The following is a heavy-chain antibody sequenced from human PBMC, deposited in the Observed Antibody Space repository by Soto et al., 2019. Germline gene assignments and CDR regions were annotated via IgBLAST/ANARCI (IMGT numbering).Heavy chain of an antibody. Sequence: QVQLQESGPGLVKPSETLSLTCTVSGVSIRNFYWTWLRQPPGRGLEWIGYLYYSESTNYNPSLKSRVTMSIDTSRNQFSLKLTSMTASDTAVYYCASSRSTWYQFDSWGQGTLVTVSS. CDR3: ASSRSTWYQFDS. CDR2: LYYSEST. J-gene: IGHJ4*02. CDR1: GVSIRNFY. V-gene: IGHV4-59*01. D-gene: IGHD2-2*01.